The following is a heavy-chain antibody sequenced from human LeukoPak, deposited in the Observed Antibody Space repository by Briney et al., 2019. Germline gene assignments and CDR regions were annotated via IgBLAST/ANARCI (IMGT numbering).Heavy chain of an antibody. Sequence: GGSLRLSCSASGSTFSNYGMHWVRQAPGKGLEYVSAIRSNGGSTYYADSVKGRFTISRDNSKNTLYPQMSSLRAEDTAVYYCARVRCSGGGCFYNFDYWGQGSLVTVSS. J-gene: IGHJ4*02. CDR3: ARVRCSGGGCFYNFDY. CDR2: IRSNGGST. V-gene: IGHV3-64D*09. D-gene: IGHD2-15*01. CDR1: GSTFSNYG.